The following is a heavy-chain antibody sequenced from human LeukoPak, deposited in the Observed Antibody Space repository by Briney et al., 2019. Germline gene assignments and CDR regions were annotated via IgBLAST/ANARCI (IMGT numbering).Heavy chain of an antibody. V-gene: IGHV1-2*02. D-gene: IGHD5-24*01. CDR3: AGGTYGYNVIDF. CDR1: GYSFTGDY. Sequence: ASVKVSCKASGYSFTGDYMHWVRQAPGQGLEWMGWINPKTGGTNYALEFQGRVTMTRDTSISTAYMELSRLTSDDTALYYCAGGTYGYNVIDFWGQGTLVTVSS. CDR2: INPKTGGT. J-gene: IGHJ4*02.